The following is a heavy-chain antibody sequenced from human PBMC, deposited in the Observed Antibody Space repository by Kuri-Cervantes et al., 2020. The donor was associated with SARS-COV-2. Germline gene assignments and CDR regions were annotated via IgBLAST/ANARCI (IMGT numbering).Heavy chain of an antibody. D-gene: IGHD6-19*01. CDR3: ATGSTSGWYRRDFDF. CDR1: GFLFSASA. J-gene: IGHJ4*02. V-gene: IGHV3-73*01. CDR2: VRGKANNYAT. Sequence: GGSLRLSCEVSGFLFSASAIHWVRQASGKGLEWVGRVRGKANNYATAYAASVKGRFTISRDDLKNMAYLQMNSLKTEDTAVYYCATGSTSGWYRRDFDFWGLGTLVTVSS.